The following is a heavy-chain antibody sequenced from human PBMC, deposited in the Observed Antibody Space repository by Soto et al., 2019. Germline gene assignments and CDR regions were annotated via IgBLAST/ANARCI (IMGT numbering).Heavy chain of an antibody. J-gene: IGHJ4*02. V-gene: IGHV4-61*01. Sequence: QVQLQESGPGLVKPSETLSLTCTVSGGSVSSGSYYWSWIRQPPGKGLEWIGYIYYSGSTNYNPSLKSRVPISVDPSKNQFSLKLSSVTAADTAVYYCASRYNWNYVDYWGQGTLVNVSS. CDR3: ASRYNWNYVDY. CDR1: GGSVSSGSYY. D-gene: IGHD1-20*01. CDR2: IYYSGST.